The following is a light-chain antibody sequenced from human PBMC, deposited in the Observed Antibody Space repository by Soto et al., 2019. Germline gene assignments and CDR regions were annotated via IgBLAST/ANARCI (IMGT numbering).Light chain of an antibody. CDR2: GAS. CDR1: QSVSSSY. V-gene: IGKV3-20*01. Sequence: EIVLTQSPGTLSLSPGERATLSCRASQSVSSSYLAWYQQKPGQAPRLLIYGASSRATGIPDRLSGSGSGTDFTLTISRLEPEDFAVYYCQQYGSSPWGFGQGTKVDIK. J-gene: IGKJ1*01. CDR3: QQYGSSPWG.